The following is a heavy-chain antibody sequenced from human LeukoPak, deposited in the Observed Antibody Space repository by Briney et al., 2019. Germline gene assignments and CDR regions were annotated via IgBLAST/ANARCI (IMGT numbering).Heavy chain of an antibody. CDR1: GGSISNFY. V-gene: IGHV4-4*07. CDR2: IYSSGTT. CDR3: ARGMDSNFWYIGWFDS. Sequence: KASETLSLTCIVSGGSISNFYWSWIRQPAGKGLEWIGRIYSSGTTNYNPSPKSRVTMSVDTSKNEFSLKLSSVTAADTAVYYCARGMDSNFWYIGWFDSWGHGTLVTVSS. D-gene: IGHD1-26*01. J-gene: IGHJ5*01.